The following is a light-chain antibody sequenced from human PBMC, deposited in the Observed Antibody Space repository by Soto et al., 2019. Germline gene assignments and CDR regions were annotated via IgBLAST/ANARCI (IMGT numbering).Light chain of an antibody. V-gene: IGKV2-24*01. CDR3: MKTKETVIT. CDR2: EIS. Sequence: DILMTQTPLSSPVTLGQPASISCTSSQSLVHSDGNTYLNWLHQRPGQPPRLLIYEISKRLSGVPERFSGSGAGTDFTLTISRVEAEDVEVYYGMKTKETVITFGQGTRLEIK. CDR1: QSLVHSDGNTY. J-gene: IGKJ5*01.